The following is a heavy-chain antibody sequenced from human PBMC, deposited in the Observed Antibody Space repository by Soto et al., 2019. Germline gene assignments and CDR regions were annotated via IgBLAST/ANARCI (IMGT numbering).Heavy chain of an antibody. J-gene: IGHJ6*02. D-gene: IGHD3-3*01. V-gene: IGHV5-51*01. CDR2: IYPGDSDA. CDR1: GYTFPSYW. Sequence: PGESLKISCKGSGYTFPSYWIGWVRQMPGKGLEWMGIIYPGDSDARYSPSFQGQVTISVDMSISTAYLHLSSLKASDTAMYYCATRRTDFWSGYSDYGMDVWGQGTTVTVSS. CDR3: ATRRTDFWSGYSDYGMDV.